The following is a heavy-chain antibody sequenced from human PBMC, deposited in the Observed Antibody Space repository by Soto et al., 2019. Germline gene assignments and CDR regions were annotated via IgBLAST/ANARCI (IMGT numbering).Heavy chain of an antibody. CDR2: IYYSGST. CDR3: ARADLDYYDSSGYYGWFDY. CDR1: GGSISSYY. D-gene: IGHD3-22*01. Sequence: SETLSLTCTVSGGSISSYYWSWIRQPPGKGLEWIGYIYYSGSTNYNPSLKSRVTISVDTSKNQFSLKLSSVTAADTAVYYCARADLDYYDSSGYYGWFDYWGQGTLVTVSS. J-gene: IGHJ4*02. V-gene: IGHV4-59*01.